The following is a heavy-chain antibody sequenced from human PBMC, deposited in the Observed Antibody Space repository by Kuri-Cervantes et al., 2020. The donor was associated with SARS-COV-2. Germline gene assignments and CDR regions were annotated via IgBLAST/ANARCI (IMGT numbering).Heavy chain of an antibody. CDR3: ARDRGEIVVVPAATGSDAFDI. CDR1: GYTLTELS. D-gene: IGHD2-2*01. Sequence: SVKVSCKVSGYTLTELSMHWVRQAPGQGLEWMGGIIPIFGTANYAQKFQGRVTITADESTSTAYMELSSLRSEDTAVYYCARDRGEIVVVPAATGSDAFDIWGQGTMVTVSS. J-gene: IGHJ3*02. V-gene: IGHV1-69*13. CDR2: IIPIFGTA.